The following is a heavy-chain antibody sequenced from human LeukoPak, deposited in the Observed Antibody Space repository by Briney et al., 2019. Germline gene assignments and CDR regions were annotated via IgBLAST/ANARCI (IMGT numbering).Heavy chain of an antibody. J-gene: IGHJ4*02. CDR3: ARNNWNEYLYFDY. CDR1: GYPISCGYY. Sequence: SETLSLTCTVSGYPISCGYYWGWLRHPPGKGLEWVGDISRSGSTYYDPPLKSDVTISVDTSKTQFSLKLTSATATDTAVYYCARNNWNEYLYFDYWGQGTLVTVSS. V-gene: IGHV4-38-2*02. CDR2: ISRSGST. D-gene: IGHD1-1*01.